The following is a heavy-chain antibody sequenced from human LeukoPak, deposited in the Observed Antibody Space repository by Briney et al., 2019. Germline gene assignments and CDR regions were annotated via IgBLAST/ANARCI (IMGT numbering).Heavy chain of an antibody. Sequence: GESLKISCKGSGYSFTSNWIGWVRQMPGKGLEWMGSIQPGDSDTRYSPSFQGQVTISADKSISTAYLQWSSLRASDTAMYYCARHYCSSTSCYASWGMDVWGQGTTVTVSS. CDR3: ARHYCSSTSCYASWGMDV. D-gene: IGHD2-2*01. CDR1: GYSFTSNW. CDR2: IQPGDSDT. J-gene: IGHJ6*02. V-gene: IGHV5-51*01.